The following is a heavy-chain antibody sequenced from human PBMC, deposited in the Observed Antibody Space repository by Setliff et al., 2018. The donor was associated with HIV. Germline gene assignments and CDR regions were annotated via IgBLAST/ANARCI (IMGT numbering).Heavy chain of an antibody. V-gene: IGHV5-51*01. CDR3: ARPQYHQSSDAFDI. J-gene: IGHJ3*02. Sequence: PGESLKISCKGFGYKFTDYWVGWVRQMPGEGLEWMGVIYGDGSDPRYSPSFQGQVTISFDKSINTAYLRWTSLKASDTALYYCARPQYHQSSDAFDIWGQGTMVTVSS. CDR2: IYGDGSDP. CDR1: GYKFTDYW.